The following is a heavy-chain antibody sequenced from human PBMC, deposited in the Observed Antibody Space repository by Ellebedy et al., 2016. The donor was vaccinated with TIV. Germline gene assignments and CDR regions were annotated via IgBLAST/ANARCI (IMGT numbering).Heavy chain of an antibody. V-gene: IGHV4-31*03. D-gene: IGHD2-21*02. CDR3: ARLGGDSPNYYYYYYMDV. J-gene: IGHJ6*03. CDR2: IYYSGST. CDR1: GGSISSGGYY. Sequence: SETLSLXCTVSGGSISSGGYYWSWIRQHPGKGLEWIGYIYYSGSTYYNPSLKSRVTISVDTSKNQFSLKLSSVTAADTAVYYCARLGGDSPNYYYYYYMDVWGKGTTVTVSS.